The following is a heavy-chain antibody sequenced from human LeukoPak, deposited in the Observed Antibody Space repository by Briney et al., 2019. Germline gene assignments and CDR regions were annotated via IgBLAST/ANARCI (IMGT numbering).Heavy chain of an antibody. CDR2: IYHSGNT. CDR3: ARHGYLAVAGTVDY. V-gene: IGHV4-38-2*02. CDR1: GYSISSGHY. Sequence: PSETLSLTCTVSGYSISSGHYWGWVRQPPGKGLEWIGSIYHSGNTYCNPSLKSRVTISVDTSKNQFSLNLSSVTAADTAVYYCARHGYLAVAGTVDYWVQGTLITVSS. J-gene: IGHJ4*02. D-gene: IGHD6-19*01.